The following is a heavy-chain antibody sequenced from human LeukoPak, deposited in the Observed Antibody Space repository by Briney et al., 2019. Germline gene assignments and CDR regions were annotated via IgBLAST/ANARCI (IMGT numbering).Heavy chain of an antibody. CDR3: AKAYWYGDYVGNWFDP. D-gene: IGHD4-23*01. CDR1: GFTFSSYV. J-gene: IGHJ5*02. CDR2: ISGSGGST. V-gene: IGHV3-23*01. Sequence: GGSLRLSCAASGFTFSSYVMSWVRQTPGKGLVWVSGISGSGGSTYYPDSVKGRFTISRDNSKNTLYLQMNSLRAEDTAVYYCAKAYWYGDYVGNWFDPWGQGTRVTVSS.